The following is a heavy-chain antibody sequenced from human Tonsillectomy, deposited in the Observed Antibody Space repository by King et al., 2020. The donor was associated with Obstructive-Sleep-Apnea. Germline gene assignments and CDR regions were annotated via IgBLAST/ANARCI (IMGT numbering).Heavy chain of an antibody. CDR3: AATDYYDSSGYYPYYFDY. D-gene: IGHD3-22*01. CDR1: GGTFSSYA. J-gene: IGHJ4*02. V-gene: IGHV1-69*01. Sequence: VQLVQSGAEVKKPGSSVKVSCKASGGTFSSYAISWVRQAPGQGLEWMGGIIPIFVTANYAQKFQGRVTFTPDESTSTASMELSGLRSEDTAVYYCAATDYYDSSGYYPYYFDYWGQGTLVTVSS. CDR2: IIPIFVTA.